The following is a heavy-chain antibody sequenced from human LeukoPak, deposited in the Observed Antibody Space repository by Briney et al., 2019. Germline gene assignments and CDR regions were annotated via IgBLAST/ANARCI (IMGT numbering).Heavy chain of an antibody. J-gene: IGHJ4*02. CDR2: ISYDGSNK. CDR1: GFTFSSYA. CDR3: ARDVRWGDY. D-gene: IGHD4-23*01. Sequence: PGGSLRLSSAASGFTFSSYAMHWVRQAPGKGLEWVAVISYDGSNKYYADSVKGRFTISRDNSKNTLYLQMNSLRAEDTAVYYCARDVRWGDYWGQGTLVTVSS. V-gene: IGHV3-30*04.